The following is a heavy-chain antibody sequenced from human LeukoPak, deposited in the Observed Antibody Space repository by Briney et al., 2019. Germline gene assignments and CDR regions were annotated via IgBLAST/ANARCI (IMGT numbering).Heavy chain of an antibody. D-gene: IGHD4-23*01. CDR1: GGTFRSYG. CDR3: ATPAPGNDAFDI. V-gene: IGHV1-18*01. J-gene: IGHJ3*02. CDR2: ISAYNGKT. Sequence: ASVKVSCKASGGTFRSYGINWVRQAPGQGLEWMGWISAYNGKTNYAQNLQGRVTMTTDTSTSTAYMELRSLRSDDTAVYYCATPAPGNDAFDIWGQGTMVTVSS.